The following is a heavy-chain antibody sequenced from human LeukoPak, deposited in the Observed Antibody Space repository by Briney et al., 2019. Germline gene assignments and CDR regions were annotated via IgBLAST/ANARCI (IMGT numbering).Heavy chain of an antibody. D-gene: IGHD6-13*01. CDR2: ISSSSSYI. V-gene: IGHV3-21*01. J-gene: IGHJ3*01. CDR3: ARDSPWYGTPFDAFDL. CDR1: GFTFSSYS. Sequence: GGSLRLSCAASGFTFSSYSMNWVRQAPGKGLEWVSSISSSSSYIYYADSVKGRFTISRDNAKNSLYLQMNSLRAEDTAVYYCARDSPWYGTPFDAFDLWGQGTMVTVSS.